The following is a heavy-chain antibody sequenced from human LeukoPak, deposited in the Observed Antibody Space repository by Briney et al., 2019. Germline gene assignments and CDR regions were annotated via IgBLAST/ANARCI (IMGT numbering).Heavy chain of an antibody. Sequence: GGSLRLSCAASGFTFSSYGMHWVRQAPGKGLEWVAVISYDGSNKYYADSVKGRFTISRDNSKNTLYLQMNSLRAEDKAVYYCAKVYSEYYYYGMDVWGQGTTVTVSS. CDR3: AKVYSEYYYYGMDV. D-gene: IGHD1-14*01. CDR1: GFTFSSYG. V-gene: IGHV3-30*18. CDR2: ISYDGSNK. J-gene: IGHJ6*02.